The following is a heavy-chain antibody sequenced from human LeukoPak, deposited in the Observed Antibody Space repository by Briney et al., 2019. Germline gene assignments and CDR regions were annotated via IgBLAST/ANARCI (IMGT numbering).Heavy chain of an antibody. CDR1: GGSISSGGYS. CDR3: ARSYCGGDCYSRPHWFDP. Sequence: SETLSLTCAVSGGSISSGGYSWSWIRQPPGKGLEWIGYIYYSGSTYYNPSLKSRVTISVDTSKNQFSLKLSSVTAADTAVYYCARSYCGGDCYSRPHWFDPWGQGTLVTVSS. V-gene: IGHV4-30-4*07. D-gene: IGHD2-21*02. J-gene: IGHJ5*02. CDR2: IYYSGST.